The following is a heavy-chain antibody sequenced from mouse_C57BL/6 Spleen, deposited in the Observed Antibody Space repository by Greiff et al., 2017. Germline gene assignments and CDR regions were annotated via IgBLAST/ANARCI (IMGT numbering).Heavy chain of an antibody. Sequence: VQLQQSGAELVKPGASVKLSCTASGFNIKDYDMHWVKQRTEQGLEWIGRIDPEDGETKYAPKFQGKDTITADTYSNTAYLQLSSLTSEDTAVYYCSRDHYSNYVFAYWGQGTLVTVSA. CDR3: SRDHYSNYVFAY. D-gene: IGHD2-5*01. J-gene: IGHJ3*01. CDR2: IDPEDGET. V-gene: IGHV14-2*01. CDR1: GFNIKDYD.